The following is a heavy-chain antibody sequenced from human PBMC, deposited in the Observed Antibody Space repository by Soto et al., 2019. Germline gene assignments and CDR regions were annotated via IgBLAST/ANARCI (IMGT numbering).Heavy chain of an antibody. V-gene: IGHV3-9*01. D-gene: IGHD3-3*01. Sequence: EVQLVESGGGLVQPGRSLRLSCAASGFTFDDHVMHWVRQVAGKGLEWVSGISWNSGSIHYADSVKGRFTISRDNAKNSLYLQMNSLKAEDTALYYCAKGNGGDFWSGYHYFDCWGQGTLVNVSS. CDR2: ISWNSGSI. CDR3: AKGNGGDFWSGYHYFDC. CDR1: GFTFDDHV. J-gene: IGHJ4*02.